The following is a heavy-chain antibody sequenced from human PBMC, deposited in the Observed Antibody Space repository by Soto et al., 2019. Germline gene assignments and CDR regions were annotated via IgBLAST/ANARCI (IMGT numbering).Heavy chain of an antibody. CDR3: AGNVDTATWYYFDY. Sequence: QVQLVESGGGVVQPGRSLRLSCAASGFTFSSYAMHWVRQAPGKGLEWVAVISYDGSNKYYADSVKGRFTISRDNSKNTLYLQMNSLRAEDTAVYYCAGNVDTATWYYFDYWGQGTLVTVSS. D-gene: IGHD5-18*01. CDR2: ISYDGSNK. J-gene: IGHJ4*02. V-gene: IGHV3-30-3*01. CDR1: GFTFSSYA.